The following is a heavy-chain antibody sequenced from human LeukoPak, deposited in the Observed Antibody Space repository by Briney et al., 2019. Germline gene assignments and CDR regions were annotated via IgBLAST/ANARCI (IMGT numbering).Heavy chain of an antibody. CDR2: INHSGST. CDR3: ARGRGLYYDILTGYYNVMAFDY. Sequence: SETLSLTCAVYGGSFSGYYWSWIRRPPGKGLEWIGEINHSGSTNYNPSLKSRVTISVDTSKNQFSLKLSSVTAADTAVYYCARGRGLYYDILTGYYNVMAFDYWGQGTLVTVSS. CDR1: GGSFSGYY. V-gene: IGHV4-34*01. D-gene: IGHD3-9*01. J-gene: IGHJ4*02.